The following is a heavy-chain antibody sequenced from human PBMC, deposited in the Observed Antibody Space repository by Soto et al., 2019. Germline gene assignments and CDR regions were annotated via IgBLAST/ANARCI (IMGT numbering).Heavy chain of an antibody. CDR1: GFTFGDYA. CDR2: IRSKAYGGTT. V-gene: IGHV3-49*03. Sequence: GGSLRLSCTASGFTFGDYAMSWFRQAPGKGLEWVGFIRSKAYGGTTEYAASVKGRFTISRDDSKSIAYLQMNSLKTEDTAVYYCTRVANYDFWSGDAHFDYYYYGMDVWGQGTTVTVSS. D-gene: IGHD3-3*01. J-gene: IGHJ6*02. CDR3: TRVANYDFWSGDAHFDYYYYGMDV.